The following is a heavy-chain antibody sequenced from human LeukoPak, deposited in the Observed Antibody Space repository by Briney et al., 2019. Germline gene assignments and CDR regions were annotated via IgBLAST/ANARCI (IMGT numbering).Heavy chain of an antibody. D-gene: IGHD3-10*01. J-gene: IGHJ5*02. Sequence: SETLSLTCAVSGGSISSSNWWSWVRQPPGKGLEWIGEIYHSGSTNYNPSLKSRVTISVDTSKNQFSLKLSSVTAADTAVYYCARHRPFPMVRGLPFDPWGQGTLVTVSS. CDR2: IYHSGST. CDR1: GGSISSSNW. CDR3: ARHRPFPMVRGLPFDP. V-gene: IGHV4-4*02.